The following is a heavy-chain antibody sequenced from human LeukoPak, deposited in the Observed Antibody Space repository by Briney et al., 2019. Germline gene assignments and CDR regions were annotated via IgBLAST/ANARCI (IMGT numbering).Heavy chain of an antibody. J-gene: IGHJ4*02. CDR3: ARGGVVYYGSGSYRRPEDY. CDR1: GGSFSGYY. CDR2: INHSGST. Sequence: SETLSLTCAVYGGSFSGYYWSWIRQPPGKGLEWIGEINHSGSTNYNPSLKSRVTISVNTSKNKFSLKLSSVTAADTAVYYCARGGVVYYGSGSYRRPEDYWGQGTLVTVSS. V-gene: IGHV4-34*01. D-gene: IGHD3-10*01.